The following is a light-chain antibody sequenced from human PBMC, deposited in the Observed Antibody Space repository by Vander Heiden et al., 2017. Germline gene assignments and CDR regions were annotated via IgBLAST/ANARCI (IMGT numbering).Light chain of an antibody. CDR2: KVS. CDR1: HSLVYSDGNTY. V-gene: IGKV2-30*01. CDR3: RHGTNWPTT. Sequence: DVVMTQSPLSLPVTLGQPASISCRSSHSLVYSDGNTYLNWFQQRPGQSPRRLIYKVSSRDSGVPDRFRGSGSGTDFTLKISRGEAEDVGVYYCRHGTNWPTTLGGGTDVEIK. J-gene: IGKJ4*01.